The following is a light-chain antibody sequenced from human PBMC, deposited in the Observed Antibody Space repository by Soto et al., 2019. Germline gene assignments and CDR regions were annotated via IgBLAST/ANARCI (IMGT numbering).Light chain of an antibody. CDR2: AAS. J-gene: IGKJ4*01. V-gene: IGKV1-9*01. CDR1: QTISTY. CDR3: QQINGYPLT. Sequence: DIQMTQSPSTLSGSVGDRVTITCRASQTISTYLAWYQQKPGKAPKLLIYAASTLHTGVPSRFSGSGSGTEFTLTISSLQPEDFATFICQQINGYPLTFGGGTKVDIK.